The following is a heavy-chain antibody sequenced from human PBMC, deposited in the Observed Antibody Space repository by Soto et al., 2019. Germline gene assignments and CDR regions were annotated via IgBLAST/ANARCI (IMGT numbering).Heavy chain of an antibody. Sequence: QVQLVQSGAEVKKPGASVKVSCKASGYTFTNYAIHWVCQAPGQRLEWMGWINAGNGNTKYSQKFQGRVTITRDTSASTAYMELSSLRSGDTAVYYCARVGAAAGPYYFDYWGQGTLVTVSS. CDR3: ARVGAAAGPYYFDY. V-gene: IGHV1-3*01. D-gene: IGHD6-13*01. CDR2: INAGNGNT. CDR1: GYTFTNYA. J-gene: IGHJ4*02.